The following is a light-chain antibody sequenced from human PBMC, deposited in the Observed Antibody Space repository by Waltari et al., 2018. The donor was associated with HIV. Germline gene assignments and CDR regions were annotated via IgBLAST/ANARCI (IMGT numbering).Light chain of an antibody. Sequence: DIQMTQSPSSLSASVGDRVTITCRASQTISNYLNWYQQKPGKAPKVLIYVASSLQSGVPSRFSGSGSGTDVTLTISSLQPEDFATYYCQQSYSNPRTFGQGTRVEIK. V-gene: IGKV1-39*01. CDR2: VAS. J-gene: IGKJ1*01. CDR1: QTISNY. CDR3: QQSYSNPRT.